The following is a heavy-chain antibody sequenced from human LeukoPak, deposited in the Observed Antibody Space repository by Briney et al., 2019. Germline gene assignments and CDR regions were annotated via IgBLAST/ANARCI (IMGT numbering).Heavy chain of an antibody. V-gene: IGHV4-31*03. CDR2: IFYSGSA. D-gene: IGHD3-10*01. CDR3: ARGSTLIRGFDY. J-gene: IGHJ4*02. Sequence: PSQTLSLICTVSGGSISSGDYYWNWIRQHPEKSLEWIGYIFYSGSAYYNPSLKSRVTISVDTSKNQFSLKLSSVTAADTAVYYCARGSTLIRGFDYWGQGTLVTVSS. CDR1: GGSISSGDYY.